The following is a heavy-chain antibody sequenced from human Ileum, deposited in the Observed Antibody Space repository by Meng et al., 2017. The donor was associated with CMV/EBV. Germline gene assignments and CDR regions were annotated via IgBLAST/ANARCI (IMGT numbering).Heavy chain of an antibody. CDR2: INTNAGNP. V-gene: IGHV7-4-1*02. CDR1: GYNFTTNN. D-gene: IGHD1-26*01. J-gene: IGHJ4*02. CDR3: ARDGLSGRYFDY. Sequence: QVQLVQSESELRGPGALVKVSCKASGYNFTTNNIIWVRQAPGQGPVWMGWINTNAGNPTYARGFTGRFVFSLDTSLSTTYLQIISLKAEDTAVYYCARDGLSGRYFDYWGQGTLVTVSS.